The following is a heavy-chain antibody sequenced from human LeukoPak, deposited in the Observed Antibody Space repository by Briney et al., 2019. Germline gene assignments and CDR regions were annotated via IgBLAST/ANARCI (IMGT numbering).Heavy chain of an antibody. CDR1: GYTFTSYG. CDR3: ARDLSPYYDSSGYYP. CDR2: ISAYNGNT. V-gene: IGHV1-18*01. J-gene: IGHJ5*02. D-gene: IGHD3-22*01. Sequence: ASVKVSCKASGYTFTSYGISWVRQAPGQGLEWMGWISAYNGNTNYAQELQGRVTMTTDTSTSTAYMELRSLRSDDTAVYYCARDLSPYYDSSGYYPWGQGTLVTVSS.